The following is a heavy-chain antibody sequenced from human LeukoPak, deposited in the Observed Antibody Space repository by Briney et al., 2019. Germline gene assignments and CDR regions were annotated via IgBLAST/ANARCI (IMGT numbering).Heavy chain of an antibody. CDR3: ARGDWVPEY. CDR2: INPSGGST. J-gene: IGHJ4*02. D-gene: IGHD3-9*01. V-gene: IGHV1-46*01. CDR1: GYTFTSYY. Sequence: ASVKVSCKASGYTFTSYYMHWVRQAPGQGLEWMGIINPSGGSTSYAQKFQDRVTMTRDMSTSTDYMGLSSLRSEDTAVYYCARGDWVPEYWGQGTLVTVSS.